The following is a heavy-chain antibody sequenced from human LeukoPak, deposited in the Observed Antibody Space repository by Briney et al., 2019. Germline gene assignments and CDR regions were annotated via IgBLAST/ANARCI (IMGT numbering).Heavy chain of an antibody. J-gene: IGHJ6*03. CDR2: IKQDGNKK. CDR1: GFTFNSYW. V-gene: IGHV3-7*01. CDR3: AKTGDQSYYYYIDV. Sequence: GGSLRLSCAASGFTFNSYWMAWVRQAPGKGLEWVANIKQDGNKKYYVDSVKGRFTTSRDNAKNSLYLQMNSLRAEDTALYYCAKTGDQSYYYYIDVWGKGTTVTVSS. D-gene: IGHD7-27*01.